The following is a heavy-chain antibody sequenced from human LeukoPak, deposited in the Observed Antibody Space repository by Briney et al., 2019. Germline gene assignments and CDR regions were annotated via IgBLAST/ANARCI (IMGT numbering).Heavy chain of an antibody. D-gene: IGHD2-2*01. CDR3: ASYCSSTSCVDY. J-gene: IGHJ4*02. Sequence: AASVKVSCKASGGTFSSYAISWVRQAPGQGLEWMGGIIPIFGTANYAQKFQGRVTITADESTSTAYMELSSLRSEDTAVYYCASYCSSTSCVDYWGQGTLVTVSS. V-gene: IGHV1-69*13. CDR2: IIPIFGTA. CDR1: GGTFSSYA.